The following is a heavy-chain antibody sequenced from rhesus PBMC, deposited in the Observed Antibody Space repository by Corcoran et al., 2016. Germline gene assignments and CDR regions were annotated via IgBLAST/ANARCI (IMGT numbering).Heavy chain of an antibody. V-gene: IGHV4-173*01. CDR1: GGSIRRYY. Sequence: QLQLQESGPGLVKPSETLSLTCTVSGGSIRRYYWTWFRHPPGKGLEGMGRISGSNGSPDYNPSLNSRVSISTDTSKNQFSLKLTSVTAADTAVYYCASYYYGRANFDFWGQGVLVTVSS. J-gene: IGHJ4*01. D-gene: IGHD3-28*01. CDR3: ASYYYGRANFDF. CDR2: ISGSNGSP.